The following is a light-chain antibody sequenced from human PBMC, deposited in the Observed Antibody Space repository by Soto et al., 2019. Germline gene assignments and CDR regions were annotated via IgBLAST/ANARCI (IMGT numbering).Light chain of an antibody. J-gene: IGLJ1*01. CDR1: NSNIGNNY. CDR3: GTWDSSLSAHV. CDR2: ENN. V-gene: IGLV1-51*02. Sequence: QSVLTQPPSVSAAPGQKVTISCSGSNSNIGNNYVSWYQQLPGTAPKLLIHENNNRPSEIPDRFSGSKSGTSATLGITGHQTGDEADYYCGTWDSSLSAHVFGTGTKVTVL.